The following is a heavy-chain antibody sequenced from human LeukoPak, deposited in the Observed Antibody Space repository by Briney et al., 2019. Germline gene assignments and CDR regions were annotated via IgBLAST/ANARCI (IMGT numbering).Heavy chain of an antibody. D-gene: IGHD6-6*01. CDR2: INHSGST. CDR3: ARVAARPSDGAFDI. CDR1: GGSFSGYY. Sequence: SETLSLTCAVYGGSFSGYYWSWIRQPPGKGLEWIGEINHSGSTNYNPSLKSRVTISVDTSKNQFSLKLSSVTAADTAVYYCARVAARPSDGAFDIWGQGTMVTVSS. V-gene: IGHV4-34*01. J-gene: IGHJ3*02.